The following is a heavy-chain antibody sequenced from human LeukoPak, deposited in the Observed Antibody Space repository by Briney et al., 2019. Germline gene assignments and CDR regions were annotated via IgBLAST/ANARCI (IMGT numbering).Heavy chain of an antibody. D-gene: IGHD3-16*02. CDR3: ASNYIWGSYRPHGDAFDI. Sequence: GGSLRLSCAASGFTFSSHSMNWVRQAPGKGLEWVSSINNSYSHIYYADSVKGRFTISIDNSKNTLYLQMNSLRAEDTAVYYCASNYIWGSYRPHGDAFDIWGQGTMVTVSS. CDR2: INNSYSHI. V-gene: IGHV3-21*04. J-gene: IGHJ3*02. CDR1: GFTFSSHS.